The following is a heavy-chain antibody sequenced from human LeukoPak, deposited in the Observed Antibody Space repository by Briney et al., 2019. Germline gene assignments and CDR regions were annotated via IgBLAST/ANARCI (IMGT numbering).Heavy chain of an antibody. V-gene: IGHV4-31*03. D-gene: IGHD1-1*01. CDR1: GGSISSGGYY. CDR2: IYYSGST. CDR3: ARGREYKRMFDY. J-gene: IGHJ4*02. Sequence: SETLSLTCTVSGGSISSGGYYWSWIRQHPGKGLEWIGYIYYSGSTYYNPSLKSRVTISVDTSKNQFSLKLSSVTAADTAVYYCARGREYKRMFDYWGQGTLVTVSS.